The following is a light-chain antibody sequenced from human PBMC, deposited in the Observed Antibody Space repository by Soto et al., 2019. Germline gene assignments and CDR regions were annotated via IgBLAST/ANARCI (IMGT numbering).Light chain of an antibody. V-gene: IGKV1-9*01. CDR1: QGVTSY. J-gene: IGKJ3*01. Sequence: IQLTQSPSSLSSSVGDRVTITCRASQGVTSYLAWYQQKPGKAPKLLIYAASTLQSGVPSRFSGSGSVTDFTLTISSLQPDDFVSYYYLRRNTYPFTFGPGTKVEIK. CDR3: LRRNTYPFT. CDR2: AAS.